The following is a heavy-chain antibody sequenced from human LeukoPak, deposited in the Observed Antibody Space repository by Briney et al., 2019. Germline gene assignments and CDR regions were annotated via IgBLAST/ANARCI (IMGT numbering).Heavy chain of an antibody. CDR3: ARTNGPSGSFYFDY. V-gene: IGHV4-59*12. Sequence: SETLSLTCTVSGGSISSYYWSWIRQPPGKGLEWIGYIYYSGSTYYNPSLKSRVTISVDRSKNQFSLNLSSVTAADTAVYYCARTNGPSGSFYFDYWGQGTLVTVSS. J-gene: IGHJ4*02. D-gene: IGHD1-26*01. CDR2: IYYSGST. CDR1: GGSISSYY.